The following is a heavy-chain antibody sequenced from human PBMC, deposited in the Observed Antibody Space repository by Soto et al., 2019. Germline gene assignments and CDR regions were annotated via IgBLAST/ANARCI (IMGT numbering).Heavy chain of an antibody. V-gene: IGHV4-34*01. Sequence: QVQLQQWGAGLLKPSETVSLTCAVYGGSFIGYYGTWIRQPPGKGLEWIGEINHSGSTNYNPSLKSRVTISADTSKKQFSLRLSSVTAADTAVYYCATLGHYDFWSGFRKGNWFDPWGQGTLVTVSS. D-gene: IGHD3-3*01. CDR2: INHSGST. CDR1: GGSFIGYY. J-gene: IGHJ5*02. CDR3: ATLGHYDFWSGFRKGNWFDP.